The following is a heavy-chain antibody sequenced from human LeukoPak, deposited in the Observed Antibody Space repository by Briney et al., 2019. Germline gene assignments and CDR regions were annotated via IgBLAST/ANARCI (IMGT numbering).Heavy chain of an antibody. Sequence: TGGSLRLSCAASGFTFSSYAMSWVRQAPGKGLEWVSGISGSGSSTYYADSVKGRFTISRDNSKNTLNLQMNSLGAEDTAVYYCANHSDTAMVYAYWGQGTLVTVSS. CDR1: GFTFSSYA. CDR2: ISGSGSST. CDR3: ANHSDTAMVYAY. J-gene: IGHJ4*02. D-gene: IGHD5-18*01. V-gene: IGHV3-23*01.